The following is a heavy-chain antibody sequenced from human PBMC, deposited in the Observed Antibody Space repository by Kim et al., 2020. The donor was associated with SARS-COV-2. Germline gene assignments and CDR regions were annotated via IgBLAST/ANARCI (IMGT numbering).Heavy chain of an antibody. V-gene: IGHV4-34*01. CDR3: AGPRGLYWYFDL. J-gene: IGHJ2*01. Sequence: SETLSLTCTVDGESLSDYYWSWIRQPPGKGLEWIGEVNHSGSTNYNPSLNNRVTISVDTSKNPFSLKLNSVTAADTAIYYCAGPRGLYWYFDLWGRGTLVTVSS. CDR1: GESLSDYY. CDR2: VNHSGST.